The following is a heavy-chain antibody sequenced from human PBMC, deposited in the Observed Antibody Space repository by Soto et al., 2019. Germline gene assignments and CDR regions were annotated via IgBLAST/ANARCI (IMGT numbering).Heavy chain of an antibody. V-gene: IGHV3-21*01. CDR3: ARDRTDFDY. Sequence: AGXSLILSCAASGFTFSSYRMNWVRQAPGKGLEWVSSISSSSSYIYYADSVKGRFTISRDNAKNSLYLQMNSLRAEDTAVYYCARDRTDFDYWGQGTLVTVSS. CDR2: ISSSSSYI. J-gene: IGHJ4*02. CDR1: GFTFSSYR.